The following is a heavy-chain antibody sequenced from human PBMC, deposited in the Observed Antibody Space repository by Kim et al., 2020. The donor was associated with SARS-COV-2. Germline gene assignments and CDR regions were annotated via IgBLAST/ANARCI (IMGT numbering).Heavy chain of an antibody. CDR2: INHSGST. J-gene: IGHJ5*02. Sequence: SETLSLTCAVYGGSFSGYYWSWIRQPPGKGLEWIGEINHSGSTNYNPSLKSRVTISVETAKNQFSLKLSSVTAADTAVYYCARGGDIVLVVAATTPTTWFDPWGQGTLVTVSS. V-gene: IGHV4-34*01. D-gene: IGHD2-15*01. CDR1: GGSFSGYY. CDR3: ARGGDIVLVVAATTPTTWFDP.